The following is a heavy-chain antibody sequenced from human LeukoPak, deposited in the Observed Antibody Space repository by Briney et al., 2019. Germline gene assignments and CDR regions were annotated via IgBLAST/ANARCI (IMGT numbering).Heavy chain of an antibody. D-gene: IGHD6-19*01. V-gene: IGHV3-30*18. CDR2: TSYDGGLK. Sequence: GGSLRLSCAASGFTFNSYGMHWVRQAPGKGLEWVSFTSYDGGLKYYADSVKGRLTISRDNSKNTLYLQMNSLRAEDTALYYCAKEYASSGWFDYWGQGSLVTVSS. J-gene: IGHJ4*02. CDR1: GFTFNSYG. CDR3: AKEYASSGWFDY.